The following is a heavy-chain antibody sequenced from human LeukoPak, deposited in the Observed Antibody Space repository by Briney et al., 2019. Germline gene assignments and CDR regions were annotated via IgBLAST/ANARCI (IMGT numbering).Heavy chain of an antibody. CDR3: ARGAPIRVAVAATFDP. D-gene: IGHD6-19*01. CDR1: GSTFTTYT. V-gene: IGHV1-3*01. Sequence: ASVKVSCKTSGSTFTTYTMHWVRQAPGQRLEWMGWINAGNGNTQYSQKFQGRVTITRDTSASTAYMELSNLRSEDTAVYYCARGAPIRVAVAATFDPWGQGTLVTVPS. CDR2: INAGNGNT. J-gene: IGHJ5*02.